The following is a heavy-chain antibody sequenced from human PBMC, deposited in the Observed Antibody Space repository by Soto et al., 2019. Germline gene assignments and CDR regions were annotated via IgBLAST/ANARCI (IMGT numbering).Heavy chain of an antibody. CDR2: IKSETNGGTT. Sequence: GGSLRLSCAASGFTFSNAWMNWVRQAPGKGLEWVGHIKSETNGGTTDYAAPVKGRFTISRDDSKNTLYLQMNSLRPEDTAVYYCVTDIPGRSPGADYWGQGTLVTVSS. CDR3: VTDIPGRSPGADY. CDR1: GFTFSNAW. V-gene: IGHV3-15*07. D-gene: IGHD3-10*01. J-gene: IGHJ4*02.